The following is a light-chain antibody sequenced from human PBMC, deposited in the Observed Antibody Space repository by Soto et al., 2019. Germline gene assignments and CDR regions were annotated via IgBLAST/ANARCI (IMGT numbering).Light chain of an antibody. CDR3: QHYTSWPLT. V-gene: IGKV3-15*01. Sequence: EIVMTQSPATLSVSPGETATLSCRASHSVSSRLAWYQQKPGQAPRLRIYRASTRATGLPARFSGSGSGTEFSLSISSLQSEDFAVYFCQHYTSWPLTFGGGTKVAIK. J-gene: IGKJ4*01. CDR1: HSVSSR. CDR2: RAS.